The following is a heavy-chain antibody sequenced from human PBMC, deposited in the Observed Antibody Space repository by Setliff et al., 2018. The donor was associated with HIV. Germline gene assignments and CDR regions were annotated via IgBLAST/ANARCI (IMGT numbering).Heavy chain of an antibody. CDR3: ANDCRVGWVFPYGMDV. V-gene: IGHV3-30*18. CDR2: MSYDGRMK. D-gene: IGHD2-21*01. Sequence: SLRLSCAASGFTFSNHGMHWVRQAPDKGLEWVAVMSYDGRMKDYADSVKCRFTVSRDNSKNTLYLQMDSLRAEDTAVDYCANDCRVGWVFPYGMDVWGQGTTVTVSS. CDR1: GFTFSNHG. J-gene: IGHJ6*02.